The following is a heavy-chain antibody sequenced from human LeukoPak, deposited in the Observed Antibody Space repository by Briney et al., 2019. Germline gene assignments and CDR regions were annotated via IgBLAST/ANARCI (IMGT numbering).Heavy chain of an antibody. Sequence: TGGSLRLSCAVSEFTFSSYDMHWVRQAPGKGLEWLAVISYDGSNKYYADSVKGRFTISRDNSKNTLYLQMNSLRAEDTAVYYCARDGSGTTSYNYYYGMDVWGQGTTVTVSS. CDR1: EFTFSSYD. CDR2: ISYDGSNK. V-gene: IGHV3-30-3*01. CDR3: ARDGSGTTSYNYYYGMDV. D-gene: IGHD1-1*01. J-gene: IGHJ6*02.